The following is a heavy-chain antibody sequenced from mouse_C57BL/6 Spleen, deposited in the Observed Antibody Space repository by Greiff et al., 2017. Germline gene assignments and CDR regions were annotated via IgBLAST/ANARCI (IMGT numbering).Heavy chain of an antibody. CDR2: LYPGSGNT. Sequence: QVQLQQSGAELVRPGASVKLSCKASGYTFTDYYINWVKQRPGQGLEWIARLYPGSGNTYYNEKFKGKATLAAEKSSSTAYMQLSSLTSEDAAVYFCARYGNYWYFDVWGTGTTVTVSS. CDR1: GYTFTDYY. CDR3: ARYGNYWYFDV. V-gene: IGHV1-76*01. J-gene: IGHJ1*03. D-gene: IGHD2-1*01.